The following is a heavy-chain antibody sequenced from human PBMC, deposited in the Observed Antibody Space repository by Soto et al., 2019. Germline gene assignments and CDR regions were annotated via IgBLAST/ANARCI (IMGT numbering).Heavy chain of an antibody. D-gene: IGHD2-21*01. J-gene: IGHJ4*02. Sequence: QVQLAESGGGVAQAGRSLRLSCAASGFTFSRYGMHWVRQAPGKGLEWVAVIWYDGSKKYYADSVKGRFTISRDHSKNTLYLQMNSLRADDTAVYYCARDQECGGDCYSLNDYWGQGTLVTVSS. CDR1: GFTFSRYG. V-gene: IGHV3-33*01. CDR3: ARDQECGGDCYSLNDY. CDR2: IWYDGSKK.